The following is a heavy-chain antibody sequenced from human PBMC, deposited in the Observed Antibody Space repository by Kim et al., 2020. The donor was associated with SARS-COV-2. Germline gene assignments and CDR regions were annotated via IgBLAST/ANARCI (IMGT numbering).Heavy chain of an antibody. CDR2: ISYDGSNK. CDR3: AKDNGYNMYYYYYYGMDV. V-gene: IGHV3-30*18. J-gene: IGHJ6*02. Sequence: GGSLRLSCAASGFTFSSYGMHWVRQAPGKGLEWVAVISYDGSNKYYADSVKGRFTISRDNSKNTLYLQMNSLRAEDTAVYYCAKDNGYNMYYYYYYGMDVWGQGTTVTVSS. D-gene: IGHD5-12*01. CDR1: GFTFSSYG.